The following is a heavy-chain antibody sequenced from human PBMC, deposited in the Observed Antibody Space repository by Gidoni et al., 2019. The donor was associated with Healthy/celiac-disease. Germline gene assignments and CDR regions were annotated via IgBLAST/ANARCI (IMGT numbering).Heavy chain of an antibody. J-gene: IGHJ4*02. Sequence: WIGEINHSGSTNYNPSLKSRVTISVDTSKNQFSLKLSSVTAADTAVYYCARGRAAAGPDYWGQGTLVTVSS. CDR3: ARGRAAAGPDY. V-gene: IGHV4-34*01. D-gene: IGHD6-13*01. CDR2: INHSGST.